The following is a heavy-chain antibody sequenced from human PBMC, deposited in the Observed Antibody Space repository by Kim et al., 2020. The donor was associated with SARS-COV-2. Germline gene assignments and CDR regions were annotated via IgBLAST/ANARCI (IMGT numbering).Heavy chain of an antibody. CDR2: INHSGST. J-gene: IGHJ6*02. CDR3: ASAAYYYGSGSRREEYYYYGMDV. CDR1: GGSFSGYY. Sequence: SETLSLTCAVYGGSFSGYYWSWIRQPPGKGPEWIGEINHSGSTNYNPSLKSRVTISVDTSKNQFSLKLSSVTAADTAVYYCASAAYYYGSGSRREEYYYYGMDVWGQGTTVTVSS. V-gene: IGHV4-34*01. D-gene: IGHD3-10*01.